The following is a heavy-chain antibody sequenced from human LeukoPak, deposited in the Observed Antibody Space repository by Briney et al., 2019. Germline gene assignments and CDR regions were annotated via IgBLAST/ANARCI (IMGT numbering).Heavy chain of an antibody. D-gene: IGHD2-2*02. CDR1: GYTFTSYS. CDR3: ARGMSGYTEDPFDI. Sequence: GSVKVSCKASGYTFTSYSINWVRQAPGQGLEWMAWISAYNGNTNYAQKFQGRVTLTRDTSTSTAHMELRSLRSDDTAVYFCARGMSGYTEDPFDIWGQGTVVTISS. CDR2: ISAYNGNT. V-gene: IGHV1-18*01. J-gene: IGHJ3*02.